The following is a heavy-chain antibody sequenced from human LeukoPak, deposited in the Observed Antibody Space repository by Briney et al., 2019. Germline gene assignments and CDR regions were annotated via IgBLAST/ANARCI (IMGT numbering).Heavy chain of an antibody. V-gene: IGHV4-61*01. CDR3: ARYFDWSYFDY. CDR2: IYYSGST. Sequence: SETLSLTCTVSGGSVSSGSYYWSWIRQPPGKGLEWIGYIYYSGSTNYNPSLKSRVTISVDTSKNQFSLKLSSVTAADTAVYYCARYFDWSYFDYWGQGTLVTVSS. D-gene: IGHD3-9*01. J-gene: IGHJ4*02. CDR1: GGSVSSGSYY.